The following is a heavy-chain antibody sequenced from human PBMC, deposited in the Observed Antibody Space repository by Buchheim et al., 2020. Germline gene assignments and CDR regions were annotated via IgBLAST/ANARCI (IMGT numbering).Heavy chain of an antibody. CDR3: ARSGSYFDPLNY. J-gene: IGHJ4*02. V-gene: IGHV4-59*08. CDR2: VYYSGST. CDR1: GGSINMYY. D-gene: IGHD1-26*01. Sequence: QVQLQESGPGLVKPSETLSLTCTVSGGSINMYYWSWIRQPPGKGLEWIGYVYYSGSTNYNPFLKSRVTIPADTSMNKLSLNLNSVTAADTAVYYCARSGSYFDPLNYWGQGTL.